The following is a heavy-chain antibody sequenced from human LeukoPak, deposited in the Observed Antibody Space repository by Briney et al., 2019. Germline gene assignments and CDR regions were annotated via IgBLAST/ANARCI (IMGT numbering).Heavy chain of an antibody. Sequence: GGSLRLSCAASGFTFSTYGMSWVRQAPGKGLEWVSVIYSGGSTYYADSVKGRFTISRDNSKNTLYLQMNSLRAEDTAVYYCARYAIPDNWFDPWGQGTLVTVSS. CDR1: GFTFSTYG. V-gene: IGHV3-66*01. J-gene: IGHJ5*02. CDR3: ARYAIPDNWFDP. CDR2: IYSGGST. D-gene: IGHD2-2*01.